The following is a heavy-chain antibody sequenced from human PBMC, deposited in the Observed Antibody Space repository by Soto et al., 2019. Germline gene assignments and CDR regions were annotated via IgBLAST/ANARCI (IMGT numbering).Heavy chain of an antibody. CDR1: GGSISSTSYY. CDR2: FYYSGST. Sequence: QLQLQESGPGLVKPSETLSLTCTASGGSISSTSYYWVWIRQPPGKGLEWIGSFYYSGSTYYNPSLKSRFTISVDTYENQFSLKLSSVTAADTAVYYCARQVVDGTVAGTGSFDYWGQGTLVSVSS. J-gene: IGHJ4*02. CDR3: ARQVVDGTVAGTGSFDY. V-gene: IGHV4-39*01. D-gene: IGHD6-19*01.